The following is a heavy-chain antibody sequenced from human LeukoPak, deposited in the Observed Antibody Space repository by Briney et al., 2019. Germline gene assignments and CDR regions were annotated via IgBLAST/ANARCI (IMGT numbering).Heavy chain of an antibody. CDR3: ARQAQTPVTTYSIAGSVDY. D-gene: IGHD4-17*01. V-gene: IGHV3-30*09. Sequence: GGSLRLSCSASGFTLSTYTVHWVRQAPGKGLEWVAVISYDGNNRYYADSVKGRFAISRDSSKNTVHLQMSSLRTEDTAVYYCARQAQTPVTTYSIAGSVDYWGQGTLVTVSS. CDR1: GFTLSTYT. J-gene: IGHJ4*02. CDR2: ISYDGNNR.